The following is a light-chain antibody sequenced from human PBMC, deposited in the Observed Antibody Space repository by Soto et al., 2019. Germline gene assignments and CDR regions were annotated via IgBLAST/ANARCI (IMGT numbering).Light chain of an antibody. CDR2: KVS. Sequence: VVMTQSPLYLPVTFGQPSSLSCRSNQSLVHSDGIAYFSWFQQRQGRSPRXLIYKVSNRDSGVPARFSGSVSGTDGAMKISRVQPEDGWVYDCMQGTHWTITFGQGTRLEIK. V-gene: IGKV2-30*02. J-gene: IGKJ5*01. CDR1: QSLVHSDGIAY. CDR3: MQGTHWTIT.